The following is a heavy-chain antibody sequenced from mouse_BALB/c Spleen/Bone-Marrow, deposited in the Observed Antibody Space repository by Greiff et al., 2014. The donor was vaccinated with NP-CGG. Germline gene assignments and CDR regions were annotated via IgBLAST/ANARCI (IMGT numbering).Heavy chain of an antibody. CDR3: ARSPGSSPAWFAY. J-gene: IGHJ3*01. CDR2: IYPGNVNT. CDR1: GYTFTSYY. Sequence: VQLQQSGPELVKPGASVRISCKASGYTFTSYYIHWVKQRPGQGLEWIGWIYPGNVNTKYNEKFKGKATLTADKSSSTAYMQLSSLTSGDSAVYFCARSPGSSPAWFAYWGQGTLVTVSA. D-gene: IGHD1-1*01. V-gene: IGHV1S56*01.